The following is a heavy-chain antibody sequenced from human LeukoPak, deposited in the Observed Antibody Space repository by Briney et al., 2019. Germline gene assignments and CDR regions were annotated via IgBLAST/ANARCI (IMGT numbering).Heavy chain of an antibody. CDR2: FDPEDGET. CDR1: GYTLTELS. D-gene: IGHD6-13*01. V-gene: IGHV1-24*01. Sequence: GASVKVSCKVSGYTLTELSMHWVRQAPGKGLEWMGGFDPEDGETIYAQKFQGRVTMTEDTSTDTAYMELRSLRSDDTAVYYCARDRGPRKQQLVRSNDYWGQGTLVTVSS. CDR3: ARDRGPRKQQLVRSNDY. J-gene: IGHJ4*02.